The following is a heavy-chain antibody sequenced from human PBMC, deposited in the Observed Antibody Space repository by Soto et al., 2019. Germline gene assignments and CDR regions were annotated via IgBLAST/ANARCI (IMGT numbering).Heavy chain of an antibody. D-gene: IGHD1-26*01. CDR2: INAANGNT. Sequence: QVQLVQSGAEVKKPGASVKVSCKASGYTFISYAIHWVRQAPGESLEWMGWINAANGNTRYSQNFQGRVTIARDTSASTAYMELSSLRSEDTAMYYCAREGAQWELLNWGQGTLVTVSS. V-gene: IGHV1-3*01. J-gene: IGHJ4*02. CDR3: AREGAQWELLN. CDR1: GYTFISYA.